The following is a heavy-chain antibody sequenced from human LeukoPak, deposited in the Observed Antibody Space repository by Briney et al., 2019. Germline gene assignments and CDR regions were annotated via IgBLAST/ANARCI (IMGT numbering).Heavy chain of an antibody. CDR3: ARQWSSSSLDWFDP. J-gene: IGHJ5*02. Sequence: SETLSLTCTVSGGSIRSSGYYWGWIRQPPGKGLEWIGSIYYSGSTYYNPSLKSRVTISVDTSKNQFSLKLSSVTAAGTAVYYCARQWSSSSLDWFDPWGQGTLVTVSS. CDR2: IYYSGST. D-gene: IGHD6-6*01. V-gene: IGHV4-39*01. CDR1: GGSIRSSGYY.